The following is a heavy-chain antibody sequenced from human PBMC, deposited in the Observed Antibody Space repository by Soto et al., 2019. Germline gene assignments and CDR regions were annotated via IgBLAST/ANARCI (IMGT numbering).Heavy chain of an antibody. CDR1: GFTFSSYG. CDR3: AKEGGLSGSYYISSSYYFDY. CDR2: ISYDGSNT. Sequence: GVSLRLSFAASGFTFSSYGMHWVRQAPGKGLEWVAIISYDGSNTYYADSVKGRFTISRDNSKNTLYLQMNSLRAEDTSVYYCAKEGGLSGSYYISSSYYFDYWGQGTLVTVSS. V-gene: IGHV3-30*18. J-gene: IGHJ4*02. D-gene: IGHD1-26*01.